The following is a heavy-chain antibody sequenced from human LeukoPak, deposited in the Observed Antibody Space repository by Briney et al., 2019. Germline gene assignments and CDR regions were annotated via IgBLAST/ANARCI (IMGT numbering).Heavy chain of an antibody. CDR3: ACLFPHLEMATIKPFDY. CDR2: IIPIFGTA. Sequence: GSSVKVSCKASGGTFSSYAISWVRQAPGQGLEWMGGIIPIFGTANYAQKFQGRVTITADESTSTAYMELSSLRSEDTAVYYCACLFPHLEMATIKPFDYWGQGTLVTVSS. V-gene: IGHV1-69*01. J-gene: IGHJ4*02. D-gene: IGHD5-24*01. CDR1: GGTFSSYA.